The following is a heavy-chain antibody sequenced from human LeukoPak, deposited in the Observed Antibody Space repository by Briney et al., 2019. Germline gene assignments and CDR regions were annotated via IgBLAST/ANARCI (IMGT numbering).Heavy chain of an antibody. Sequence: ASVKVSCKASGYTFTGYYLQWVRQAPGLGLEWMGWLNPSSGATEYSQKFQGRVTITRDTSISTVYMELTRLRSDDTAVYYCARDFSAAFDIWGQGTMVTVSS. CDR3: ARDFSAAFDI. J-gene: IGHJ3*02. D-gene: IGHD2/OR15-2a*01. CDR1: GYTFTGYY. V-gene: IGHV1-2*02. CDR2: LNPSSGAT.